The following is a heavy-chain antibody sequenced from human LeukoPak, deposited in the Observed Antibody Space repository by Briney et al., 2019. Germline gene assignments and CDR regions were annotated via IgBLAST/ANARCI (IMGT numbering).Heavy chain of an antibody. CDR2: IIPIFGTA. Sequence: SVKVSCKASGGTFSSYAISWVRQAPGQGLEWMGGIIPIFGTANYAQKFQGRVTITADKSTSTAYMELRSLRAEDTAVYYCAKIYYYDSSGYGNDAFDIWGQGTMVTVSS. J-gene: IGHJ3*02. CDR1: GGTFSSYA. CDR3: AKIYYYDSSGYGNDAFDI. V-gene: IGHV1-69*06. D-gene: IGHD3-22*01.